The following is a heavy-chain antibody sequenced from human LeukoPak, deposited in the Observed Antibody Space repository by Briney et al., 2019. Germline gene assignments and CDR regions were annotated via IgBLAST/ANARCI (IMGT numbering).Heavy chain of an antibody. J-gene: IGHJ3*02. Sequence: GGSLRLSCAASGFTFSSYAMHWVRQAPGKGLEWVAVISYDGSNKYYADSVKGRFTISRDNSKNTLYLQMNSLRAEDTAVYYCARAHLSDAFGIWGQGTMVTVSS. CDR1: GFTFSSYA. CDR2: ISYDGSNK. CDR3: ARAHLSDAFGI. V-gene: IGHV3-30*04. D-gene: IGHD3-3*02.